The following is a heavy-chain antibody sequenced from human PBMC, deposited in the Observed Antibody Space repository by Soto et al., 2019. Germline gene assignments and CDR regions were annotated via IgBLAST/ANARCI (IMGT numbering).Heavy chain of an antibody. Sequence: TVSSNYMSWVRQAPGKGLEWVSVIYSGGSTYYAGSVKGRFTISRDNSKNTLYLQMNSLRAEDTAVYYCARGLGYCTNGVCLGGYYPGYGMDVWGQGTTVTVSS. J-gene: IGHJ6*02. D-gene: IGHD2-8*01. CDR2: IYSGGST. V-gene: IGHV3-53*01. CDR3: ARGLGYCTNGVCLGGYYPGYGMDV. CDR1: TVSSNY.